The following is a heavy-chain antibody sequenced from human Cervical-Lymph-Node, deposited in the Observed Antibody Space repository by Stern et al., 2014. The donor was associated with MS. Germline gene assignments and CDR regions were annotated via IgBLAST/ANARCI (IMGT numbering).Heavy chain of an antibody. CDR3: TKDLYSSSSFNGMDV. D-gene: IGHD6-6*01. CDR2: ISWSSGTI. V-gene: IGHV3-9*01. J-gene: IGHJ6*02. Sequence: EVQLGQAGGGLVQPGRSLRLSCAASGFTFDDYAMHWVRQAPGKGLEWVSTISWSSGTIAYADSVKGRFTISRDHAKNSLYLQMNSLRVEDTALYYCTKDLYSSSSFNGMDVWGQGTTVTVSS. CDR1: GFTFDDYA.